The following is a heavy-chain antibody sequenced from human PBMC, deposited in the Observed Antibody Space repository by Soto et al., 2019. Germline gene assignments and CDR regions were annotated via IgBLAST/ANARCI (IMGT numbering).Heavy chain of an antibody. CDR1: GFTFSSYA. V-gene: IGHV3-23*01. D-gene: IGHD2-2*01. Sequence: GGSLRLSCAASGFTFSSYAMSWVRQAPGKGLEWVSAISGSGGSTYYADSVKGRFTISRDNSKNTLYLQMNSLRAEDTAVYYCAKDWGDIVVVPAAMNDYYYYYMDVWGKGTTVTVS. J-gene: IGHJ6*03. CDR2: ISGSGGST. CDR3: AKDWGDIVVVPAAMNDYYYYYMDV.